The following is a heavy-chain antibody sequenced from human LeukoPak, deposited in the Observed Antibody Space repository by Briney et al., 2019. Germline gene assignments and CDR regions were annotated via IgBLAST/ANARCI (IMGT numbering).Heavy chain of an antibody. J-gene: IGHJ4*02. V-gene: IGHV4-39*07. CDR1: GGSISSSSYY. CDR3: ARGYCSSTSCYGGDY. CDR2: IYYSGNT. Sequence: SETLSLTCTVSGGSISSSSYYWGWIRQPPGKGLEWIGSIYYSGNTNYNPSLKSRVTISLDTSKNQFSLKLSSVTAADTAVYYCARGYCSSTSCYGGDYWGQGTLVTVSS. D-gene: IGHD2-2*01.